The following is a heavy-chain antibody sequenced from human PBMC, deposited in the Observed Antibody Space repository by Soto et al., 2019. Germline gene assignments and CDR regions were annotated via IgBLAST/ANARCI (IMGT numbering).Heavy chain of an antibody. V-gene: IGHV1-69*06. CDR1: GGTFGSYS. CDR3: ARDPVDLFGYMDV. J-gene: IGHJ6*02. D-gene: IGHD6-25*01. Sequence: QEDLVQSGAEVKKPGSSVNVSCKASGGTFGSYSITWVRQAPGQRLEWMGEIIPLLRTVNYAQKFQGRVTIPGDSSTSTVYMALSSRRSGDTAVYYCARDPVDLFGYMDVWGQGTTVTVSS. CDR2: IIPLLRTV.